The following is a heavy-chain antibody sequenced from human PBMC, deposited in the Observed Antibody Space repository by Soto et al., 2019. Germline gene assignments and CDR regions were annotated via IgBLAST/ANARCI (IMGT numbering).Heavy chain of an antibody. Sequence: SETLSLTCDLYGGSFSGFFWNWIRQTPGKGLEWLGEINHSGSANYNPFLRSRLTISLDTSKNQFSLKVNSVTAADTAVYYCARGLVDVGGSMESYFDNWGQGTQVTVSS. V-gene: IGHV4-34*01. CDR3: ARGLVDVGGSMESYFDN. CDR2: INHSGSA. CDR1: GGSFSGFF. J-gene: IGHJ4*02. D-gene: IGHD2-21*01.